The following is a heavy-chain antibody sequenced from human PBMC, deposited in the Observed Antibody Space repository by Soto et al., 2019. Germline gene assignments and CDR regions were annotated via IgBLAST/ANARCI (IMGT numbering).Heavy chain of an antibody. V-gene: IGHV4-61*08. CDR3: ARDHVFSIVRGVPTPYFDY. CDR2: IYYSGST. D-gene: IGHD3-10*01. Sequence: GYRGSLIRKTPGKGLEWIGYIYYSGSTNYNPSLKSRVTISVDTSKNQFSLKLSSVTAADTAVYYCARDHVFSIVRGVPTPYFDYWGQGTLVTVSS. CDR1: GYR. J-gene: IGHJ4*02.